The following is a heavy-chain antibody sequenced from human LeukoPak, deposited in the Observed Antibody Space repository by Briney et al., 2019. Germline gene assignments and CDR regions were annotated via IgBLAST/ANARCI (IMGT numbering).Heavy chain of an antibody. V-gene: IGHV1-69*05. CDR3: ARGGHITIFGVVTRGEFDY. CDR2: IIPIFGTA. CDR1: GGTFSSYD. J-gene: IGHJ4*02. D-gene: IGHD3-3*01. Sequence: SVKVSCKASGGTFSSYDISWVRQAPGQGLEWMGGIIPIFGTANYAQKFQGRVTITTDESTSTAYMELSSLRSEDTAVYYCARGGHITIFGVVTRGEFDYWGQGTLVTVSS.